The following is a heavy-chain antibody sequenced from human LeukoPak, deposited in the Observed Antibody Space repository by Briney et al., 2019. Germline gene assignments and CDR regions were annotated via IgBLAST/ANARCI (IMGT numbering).Heavy chain of an antibody. J-gene: IGHJ4*02. D-gene: IGHD3-9*01. CDR2: IYYSGTT. CDR3: ARGFYDILTGHPKNFDY. Sequence: SKTLSLTCSVSGGSISSSSDNYWGWIRQSPGKGLEWIGRIYYSGTTYYNPSLKSRVTISVDTSKNQFSLKLTSVTAADTAVYYCARGFYDILTGHPKNFDYWGQGTLVTVSS. CDR1: GGSISSSSDNY. V-gene: IGHV4-39*01.